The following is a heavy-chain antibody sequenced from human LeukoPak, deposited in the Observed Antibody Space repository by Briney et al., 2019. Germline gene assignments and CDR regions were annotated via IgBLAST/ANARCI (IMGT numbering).Heavy chain of an antibody. CDR3: ARVGDYGDYESWFDP. CDR2: IYYSGST. J-gene: IGHJ5*02. V-gene: IGHV4-59*08. Sequence: PSETLSLTCTVSGGSISSYYWSWIRQPPGKGLEWIGYIYYSGSTNYNPSLKSRVTISVDTSKNQFSLKLSSVTAADTAVYYCARVGDYGDYESWFDPWGQGTLVTVSS. D-gene: IGHD4-17*01. CDR1: GGSISSYY.